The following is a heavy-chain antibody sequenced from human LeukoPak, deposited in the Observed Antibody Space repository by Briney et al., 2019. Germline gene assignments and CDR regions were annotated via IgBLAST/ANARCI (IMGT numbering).Heavy chain of an antibody. J-gene: IGHJ4*02. V-gene: IGHV4-59*01. Sequence: SETLSLTCTVSGGSISSYYWSWVRQPPGKGLEWIGYIYYSGSTNYNPSLKSRVTISVGTSKNQFSLKLSSVTAADTAVYYCARETSSGWTTFDYWGQGTLVTVSS. CDR1: GGSISSYY. D-gene: IGHD6-19*01. CDR3: ARETSSGWTTFDY. CDR2: IYYSGST.